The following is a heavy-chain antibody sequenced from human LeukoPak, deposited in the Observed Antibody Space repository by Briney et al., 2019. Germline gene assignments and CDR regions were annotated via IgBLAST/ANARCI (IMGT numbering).Heavy chain of an antibody. J-gene: IGHJ4*02. CDR1: GFTFSDYY. V-gene: IGHV3-7*03. CDR3: ARSYDYVWGSYRYPFDY. D-gene: IGHD3-16*02. CDR2: IKQDGSEK. Sequence: GGSLRLSCAASGFTFSDYYMSWVRQAPGKGLEWVANIKQDGSEKYYVDSVKGRFTISRDNAKNSLYLQMNSLRAEDTAVYYCARSYDYVWGSYRYPFDYWGQGTLVTVSS.